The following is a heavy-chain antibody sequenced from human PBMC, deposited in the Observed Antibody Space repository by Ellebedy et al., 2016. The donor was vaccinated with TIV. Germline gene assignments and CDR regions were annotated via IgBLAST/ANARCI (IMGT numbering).Heavy chain of an antibody. D-gene: IGHD3-22*01. J-gene: IGHJ4*02. Sequence: SETLSLTXTVSGGSITDYYWSWIRQPAGKGLEWIGRIYSGGDTYYSPSLRGRVTMSVDTSRNQFSLRLSSVSAADTAVYYCARDAYYYDTTGYMQTDSWGQGILVTVSS. CDR2: IYSGGDT. CDR1: GGSITDYY. CDR3: ARDAYYYDTTGYMQTDS. V-gene: IGHV4-4*07.